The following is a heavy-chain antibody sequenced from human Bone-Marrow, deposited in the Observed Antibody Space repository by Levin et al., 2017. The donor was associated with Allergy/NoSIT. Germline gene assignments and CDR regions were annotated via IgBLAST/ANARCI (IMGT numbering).Heavy chain of an antibody. V-gene: IGHV4-34*01. J-gene: IGHJ4*02. CDR1: GGSFSGYY. D-gene: IGHD6-13*01. CDR2: INHSGST. Sequence: SETLSLTCAVYGGSFSGYYWSWIRQPPGKGLEWIGEINHSGSTNYNPSLKSRVTISVDTSKNQFSLKLSSVTAADTAVYYCARGEWQQLPHSTSRGFDYWGQGTLVTVSS. CDR3: ARGEWQQLPHSTSRGFDY.